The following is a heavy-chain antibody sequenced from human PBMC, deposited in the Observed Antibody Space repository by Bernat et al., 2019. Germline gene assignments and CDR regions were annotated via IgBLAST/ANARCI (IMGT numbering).Heavy chain of an antibody. J-gene: IGHJ6*02. CDR2: INPNSGGT. V-gene: IGHV1-2*06. CDR1: GYSFTDYY. Sequence: QVQLVQSGAEVEKPGASVKVSCKASGYSFTDYYLHWVRQAPGQGLEWVGRINPNSGGTNYAQKFQGRITMTRDTSVSTAYMELSRLRLDDTAVYYCAREGYCSSASCRLNMDVWGQGTTVTVSS. CDR3: AREGYCSSASCRLNMDV. D-gene: IGHD2-2*01.